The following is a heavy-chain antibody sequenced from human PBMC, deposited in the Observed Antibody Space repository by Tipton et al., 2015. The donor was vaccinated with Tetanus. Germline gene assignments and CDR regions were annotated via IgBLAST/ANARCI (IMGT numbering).Heavy chain of an antibody. V-gene: IGHV4-34*01. Sequence: TLSLTCAVDGGSLNNYYWAWFRQPPGKGLEWIGEIDHSGNTRYNPSLKSRLTISVDTSKNQFSLKLSSVTAADTAVYYCARDSRVLGPWFYWGQGTLVTVSS. CDR1: GGSLNNYY. CDR3: ARDSRVLGPWFY. J-gene: IGHJ4*02. CDR2: IDHSGNT. D-gene: IGHD3-16*01.